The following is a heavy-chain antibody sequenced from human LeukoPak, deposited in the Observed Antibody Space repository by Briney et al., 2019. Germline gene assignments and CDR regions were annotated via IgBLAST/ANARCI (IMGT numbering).Heavy chain of an antibody. CDR3: AKRIAAAGTGNFDY. CDR2: ISGSGGST. V-gene: IGHV3-23*01. J-gene: IGHJ4*02. CDR1: GFTLSSYA. Sequence: GGSLRLSCAASGFTLSSYAMSWVRQAPGKGLEWVSAISGSGGSTYYADSVKGRFTISRDNSKNTLYLQMNSLRAEDTAVYYCAKRIAAAGTGNFDYWGQGTLVTVSS. D-gene: IGHD6-13*01.